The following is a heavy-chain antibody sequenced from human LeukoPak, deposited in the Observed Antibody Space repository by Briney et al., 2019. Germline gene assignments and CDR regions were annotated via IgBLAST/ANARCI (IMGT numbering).Heavy chain of an antibody. D-gene: IGHD2-2*01. CDR2: LVPSRGSP. J-gene: IGHJ4*02. Sequence: WASVKVSFTASGYTFAAFYIHWVRQAPGQGLEWMAKLVPSRGSPSYAQNFQGRVTVTSDTSTNTVHMELSSLTSVDSAVYYCARGAHQHSDSWGQGTLVSVSS. V-gene: IGHV1-46*01. CDR3: ARGAHQHSDS. CDR1: GYTFAAFY.